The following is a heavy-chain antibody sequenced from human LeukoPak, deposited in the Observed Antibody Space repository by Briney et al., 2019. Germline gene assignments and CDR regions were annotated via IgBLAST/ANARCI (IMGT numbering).Heavy chain of an antibody. V-gene: IGHV4-34*01. CDR2: INHSGST. CDR1: GGSFSGYY. CDR3: ARGLRQQLDY. Sequence: PSETLSLTCAVYGGSFSGYYWSWIRQPPGKGLEWIGEINHSGSTNYNPSLKSRVTISVDTSKNQFSLKLSSVTAADTAVYYCARGLRQQLDYWGQGTLVTVSS. J-gene: IGHJ4*02. D-gene: IGHD6-13*01.